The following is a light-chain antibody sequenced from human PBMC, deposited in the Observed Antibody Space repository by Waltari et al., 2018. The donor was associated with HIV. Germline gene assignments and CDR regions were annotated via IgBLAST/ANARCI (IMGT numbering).Light chain of an antibody. CDR2: NDK. J-gene: IGLJ2*01. CDR3: QVWHYSVV. V-gene: IGLV3-9*01. Sequence: LGQTARLSCGGSNIGTKDVHWYQQKPGQAPSLVIFNDKNRPTWVPERLSGSKSRNTATLTISGVQAGDAAVYYCQVWHYSVVFGGGTNLTVL. CDR1: NIGTKD.